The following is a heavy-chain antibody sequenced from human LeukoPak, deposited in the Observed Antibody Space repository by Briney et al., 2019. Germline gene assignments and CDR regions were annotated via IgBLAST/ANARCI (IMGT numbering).Heavy chain of an antibody. Sequence: GGSLRLSCAASGFTFSSFWMHWVRHAPGEGLVWVSRINGAGSITTYADSVKGRFTISRDNAKNTLYLQMNSLRAEDTAVYYCAKDLSLGFDPWGQGTLVTVSS. V-gene: IGHV3-74*01. CDR3: AKDLSLGFDP. CDR2: INGAGSIT. J-gene: IGHJ5*02. CDR1: GFTFSSFW.